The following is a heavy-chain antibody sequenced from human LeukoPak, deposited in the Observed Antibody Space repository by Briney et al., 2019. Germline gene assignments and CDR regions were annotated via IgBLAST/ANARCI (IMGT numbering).Heavy chain of an antibody. J-gene: IGHJ4*02. D-gene: IGHD2-15*01. Sequence: ASVKVSCKASGYTFTSYGISWVRQAPGQGLEWMGWVSAYNGNTNYAQKLQGRVTMTTDTSTSTAYMELRSLRSDDTAVYYCARLADRYCSGGSFYPYYWGQGTLVTVSS. CDR1: GYTFTSYG. CDR3: ARLADRYCSGGSFYPYY. CDR2: VSAYNGNT. V-gene: IGHV1-18*01.